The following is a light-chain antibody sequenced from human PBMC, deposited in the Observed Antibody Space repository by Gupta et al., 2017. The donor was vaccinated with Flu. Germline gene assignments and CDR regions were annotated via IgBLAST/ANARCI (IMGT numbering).Light chain of an antibody. CDR3: CSYAGSSTYV. CDR1: SSEVGSYNL. Sequence: SITISCTGTSSEVGSYNLVSWYQQHPGKAPKLMIYEVSKRPSGVSNRFSGSKSGNTASLTISGLQAEDEADYYCCSYAGSSTYVFGTGTKVTVL. CDR2: EVS. V-gene: IGLV2-23*02. J-gene: IGLJ1*01.